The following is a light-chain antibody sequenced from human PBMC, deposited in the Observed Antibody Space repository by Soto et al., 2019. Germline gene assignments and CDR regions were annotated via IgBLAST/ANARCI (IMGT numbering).Light chain of an antibody. CDR2: DAT. CDR1: QSVSRN. Sequence: IVMTQSPATLSVAPGERATLSCRASQSVSRNLAWYQQTRGQAPRPIIYDATTRATGIPVRFSGSGSGTEFTLTISSLQSEDVGVYYCQQYDNWPPKTFGGGTKVDIK. CDR3: QQYDNWPPKT. V-gene: IGKV3-15*01. J-gene: IGKJ4*01.